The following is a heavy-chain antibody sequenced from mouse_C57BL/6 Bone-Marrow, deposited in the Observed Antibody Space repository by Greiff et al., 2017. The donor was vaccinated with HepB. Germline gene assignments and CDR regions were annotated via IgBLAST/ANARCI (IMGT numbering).Heavy chain of an antibody. J-gene: IGHJ3*01. V-gene: IGHV1-31*01. CDR2: IYPYNGVS. CDR1: GYSFTGYY. Sequence: EVQLQQSGPELVKPGASVKISCKASGYSFTGYYMHWVKQSHGNILDWIGYIYPYNGVSSYNQKFKGKATLTVDKSSSTAYMELRSLTSEDSAVYYCASPYYYGVAAWFAYWGQGTLVTVSA. CDR3: ASPYYYGVAAWFAY. D-gene: IGHD1-1*01.